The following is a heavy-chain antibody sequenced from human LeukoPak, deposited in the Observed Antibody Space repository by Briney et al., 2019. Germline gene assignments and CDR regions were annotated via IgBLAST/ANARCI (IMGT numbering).Heavy chain of an antibody. V-gene: IGHV3-48*03. D-gene: IGHD2-15*01. CDR2: FSSSGKTI. CDR1: GFTFSSYE. Sequence: GGSLRLSCEASGFTFSSYEMNWVRRAPGKGLEWVSYFSSSGKTIYYADSTKGRFTVSRDNAKNSLYLQMNSLRAEDTAVYYCARDAPYCSGGSCYFDYWGQGTLVTVSS. CDR3: ARDAPYCSGGSCYFDY. J-gene: IGHJ4*02.